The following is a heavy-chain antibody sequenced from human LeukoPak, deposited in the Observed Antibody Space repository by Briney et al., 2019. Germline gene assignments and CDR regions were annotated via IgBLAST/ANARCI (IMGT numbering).Heavy chain of an antibody. J-gene: IGHJ4*02. D-gene: IGHD2-21*02. CDR1: GGTFSSYA. Sequence: SVKVSCKASGGTFSSYAISWVRQAPGQGLEWMGRIIPILGIANYAQKFQGRVTITADKSTSTAYMELSSLRSEDTAVYYCARGGVTGDYFDYWGQGTLVTVSS. V-gene: IGHV1-69*04. CDR3: ARGGVTGDYFDY. CDR2: IIPILGIA.